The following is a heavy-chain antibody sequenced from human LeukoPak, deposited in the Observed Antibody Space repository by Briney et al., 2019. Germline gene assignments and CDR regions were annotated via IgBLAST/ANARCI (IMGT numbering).Heavy chain of an antibody. V-gene: IGHV3-53*01. CDR2: IYSGGST. CDR3: ARVAYGDKAYYFDY. D-gene: IGHD4-23*01. J-gene: IGHJ4*02. CDR1: GFTFNNAW. Sequence: GGSLRLSCAASGFTFNNAWMSWVRQAPGKGLEWVSVIYSGGSTYYADSVKGRFTISRDNSKNTLYLQMNSLRAEDTAVYYCARVAYGDKAYYFDYWGQGTLVTVSS.